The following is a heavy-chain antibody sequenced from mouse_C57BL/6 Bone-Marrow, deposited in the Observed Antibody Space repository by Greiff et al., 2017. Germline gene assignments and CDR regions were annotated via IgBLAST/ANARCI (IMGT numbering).Heavy chain of an antibody. CDR1: GFTFSSYG. V-gene: IGHV5-6*01. CDR3: ARHWDYGGSWFAY. D-gene: IGHD2-4*01. CDR2: ISSGGSYT. Sequence: EVQLQESGGDLVKPGGSLKLSCAASGFTFSSYGMSWVRQTPDKRLEWVATISSGGSYTYYPDSVKGRFTISRDNAKNTLYRQMSSLKSEDTAMYYCARHWDYGGSWFAYWGQGTLVTVSA. J-gene: IGHJ3*01.